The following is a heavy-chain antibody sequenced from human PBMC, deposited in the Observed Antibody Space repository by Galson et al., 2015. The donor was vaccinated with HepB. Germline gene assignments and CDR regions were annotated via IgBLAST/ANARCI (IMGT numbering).Heavy chain of an antibody. D-gene: IGHD2-2*01. J-gene: IGHJ4*02. CDR2: ISAYNGNT. CDR1: GYTFISYG. Sequence: SVKVSYKASGYTFISYGISWVRQAPGQGLEWMGWISAYNGNTNYAQKLQGRVTMTTDTATSTAYMELRRLRSDDTAVYYCAREIPPHVVPADYWGQGTLVTVSS. V-gene: IGHV1-18*04. CDR3: AREIPPHVVPADY.